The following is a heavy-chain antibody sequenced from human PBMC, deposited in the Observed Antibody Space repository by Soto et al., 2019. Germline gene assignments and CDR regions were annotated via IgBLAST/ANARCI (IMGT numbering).Heavy chain of an antibody. CDR3: AIRKVVAATQYFQH. CDR1: GYTFTSYD. Sequence: APVKVSCKASGYTFTSYDINWVRQATGQGLEWMGWMNPNSGNTGYAQKFQGRVTMTRNTSISTAYMELSSLRSEDTAVYYCAIRKVVAATQYFQHWGQGTLVTVSS. D-gene: IGHD2-15*01. J-gene: IGHJ1*01. CDR2: MNPNSGNT. V-gene: IGHV1-8*01.